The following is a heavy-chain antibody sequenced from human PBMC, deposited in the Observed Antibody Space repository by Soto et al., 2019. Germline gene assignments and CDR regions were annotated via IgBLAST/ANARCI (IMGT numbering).Heavy chain of an antibody. CDR2: IYYSGST. V-gene: IGHV4-59*12. D-gene: IGHD1-26*01. J-gene: IGHJ4*02. CDR1: GGSISSYY. Sequence: SETLSLTCTVSGGSISSYYWSWIRQPPGKGLEWIGYIYYSGSTDYNPSLKSRVTISVDTSKNQFSLKLSSVTAADTAVYYCARGGKELLHYFDYWGQGTLVTVSS. CDR3: ARGGKELLHYFDY.